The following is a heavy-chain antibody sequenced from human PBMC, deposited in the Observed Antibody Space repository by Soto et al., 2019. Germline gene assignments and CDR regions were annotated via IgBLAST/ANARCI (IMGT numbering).Heavy chain of an antibody. Sequence: GASVKVSCKASGYTFTSYGISWVRQAPGQGLEWMGWISAYNGNTNYAQKLQGRVTMTTDTSTSTAYMELRSLRSDDTAVYYCARAGVCTNGVCYKGSGYNWFDPWGQGTLVTVSS. V-gene: IGHV1-18*01. CDR2: ISAYNGNT. CDR1: GYTFTSYG. J-gene: IGHJ5*02. CDR3: ARAGVCTNGVCYKGSGYNWFDP. D-gene: IGHD2-8*01.